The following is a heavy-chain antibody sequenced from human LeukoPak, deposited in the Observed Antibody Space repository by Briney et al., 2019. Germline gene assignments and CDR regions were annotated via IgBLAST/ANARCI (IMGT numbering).Heavy chain of an antibody. V-gene: IGHV1-69*13. D-gene: IGHD2-2*01. J-gene: IGHJ6*04. Sequence: ASVKVSCKASGGTFSSYAISWVRQAPGQGLEWMGGIIPIFGTANYAQKFQGRVTITADESTSTAYMELSSLRSEDTAVYYCARELGCSSTSCSGRYGMDVWGKGTTVTVSS. CDR3: ARELGCSSTSCSGRYGMDV. CDR1: GGTFSSYA. CDR2: IIPIFGTA.